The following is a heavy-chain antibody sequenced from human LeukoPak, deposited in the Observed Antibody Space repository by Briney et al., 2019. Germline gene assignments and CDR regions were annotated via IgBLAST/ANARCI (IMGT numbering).Heavy chain of an antibody. J-gene: IGHJ4*02. V-gene: IGHV4-39*01. CDR3: ARHTRLLRNYFDY. Sequence: SETLSLTCTVSGGSVSSSNHYWGWIRQPPGKGLEFIGSIFYSGGTYYNPSLRSRVTMAVDTSKNQFPLTLSSVTAAGTAVYYCARHTRLLRNYFDYWGQGTLVTVSS. CDR2: IFYSGGT. CDR1: GGSVSSSNHY.